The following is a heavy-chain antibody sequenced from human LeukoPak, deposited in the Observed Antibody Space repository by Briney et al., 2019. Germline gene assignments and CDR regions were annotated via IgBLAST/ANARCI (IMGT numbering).Heavy chain of an antibody. D-gene: IGHD6-13*01. V-gene: IGHV4-39*07. J-gene: IGHJ6*03. CDR1: GGSISSSSYY. CDR2: SYYSGST. Sequence: RTSETLSLTCTVSGGSISSSSYYWGWIRQPPGKGLEWIGSSYYSGSTYYNPSLKSRVTISVDTSKNQFSLKLSSVTPADTAVYYCARNLRIGIAAAATGKYYYYYYMDVWGKGTTVTISS. CDR3: ARNLRIGIAAAATGKYYYYYYMDV.